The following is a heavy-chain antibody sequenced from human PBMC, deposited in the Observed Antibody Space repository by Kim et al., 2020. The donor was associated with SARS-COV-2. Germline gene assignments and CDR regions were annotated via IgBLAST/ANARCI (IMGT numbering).Heavy chain of an antibody. CDR3: ARHRAFIGPNWFDP. CDR2: IYYSGST. Sequence: SETLSLTCTVSGGSISSSSYYWGWIRQPPGKGLEWIGSIYYSGSTYYNPSLKSRVTISVDTSKNQFSLKLSSVTAADTAVYYCARHRAFIGPNWFDPWGQGTLVTVSS. CDR1: GGSISSSSYY. J-gene: IGHJ5*02. D-gene: IGHD2-15*01. V-gene: IGHV4-39*01.